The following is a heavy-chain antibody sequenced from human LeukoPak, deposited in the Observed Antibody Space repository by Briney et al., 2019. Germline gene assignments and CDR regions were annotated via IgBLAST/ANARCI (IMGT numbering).Heavy chain of an antibody. V-gene: IGHV3-30-3*01. D-gene: IGHD3-10*01. CDR2: ISYDESNK. CDR3: ARELGYASETNYGMDV. CDR1: GFTFSSYP. J-gene: IGHJ6*02. Sequence: GGSLRLSCAPSGFTFSSYPMHWVRQAPGKGLEWVAVISYDESNKYYADSVKGRFTISRDNSKNTLYLQMNSLRAEDTAVYYCARELGYASETNYGMDVWGQGTTVTVFS.